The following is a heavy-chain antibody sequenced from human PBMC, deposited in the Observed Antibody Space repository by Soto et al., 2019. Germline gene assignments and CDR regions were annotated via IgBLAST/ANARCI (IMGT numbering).Heavy chain of an antibody. CDR3: ARAWGRVFDY. Sequence: QVQLQESGPGLVKPSETLSLTCTVSGGSISSYYWSWIRQPPGKGLEWIGYIYYSGSTNYNPSLTSRVNMSVDTSKKPFSLKLSSVTAADTAVYYCARAWGRVFDYWGQGTLVTVSS. V-gene: IGHV4-59*01. D-gene: IGHD3-16*01. CDR2: IYYSGST. CDR1: GGSISSYY. J-gene: IGHJ4*02.